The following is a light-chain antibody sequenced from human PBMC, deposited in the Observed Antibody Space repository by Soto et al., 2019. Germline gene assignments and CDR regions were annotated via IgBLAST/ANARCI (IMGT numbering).Light chain of an antibody. J-gene: IGKJ1*01. CDR1: QSVSDNY. V-gene: IGKV3-20*01. CDR3: QQYGVSHWT. CDR2: AVS. Sequence: EIVLTQSPGTLSLSPGERATLSCRASQSVSDNYFAWYQQKPGQAPRLLIYAVSSRATGIPDRFSGSGSGADFTLTISRLEPEDSAVYYCQQYGVSHWTSVQGTKVDIK.